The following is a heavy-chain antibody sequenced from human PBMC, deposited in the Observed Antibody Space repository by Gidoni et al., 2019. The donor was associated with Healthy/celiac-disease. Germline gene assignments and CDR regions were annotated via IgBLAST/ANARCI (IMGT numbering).Heavy chain of an antibody. J-gene: IGHJ3*02. D-gene: IGHD4-17*01. CDR2: IGTAVDT. V-gene: IGHV3-13*01. Sequence: EVQLVESGGGWVQPGGSLRLSGAAAGFTISSYDLHWVRQATGKGLEWVSAIGTAVDTYYPGSVKRRFSISSETAKTSLYLQIISLRAGDTALYYCARGFAVTGVLAAFDIWGQGTMVTVSS. CDR3: ARGFAVTGVLAAFDI. CDR1: GFTISSYD.